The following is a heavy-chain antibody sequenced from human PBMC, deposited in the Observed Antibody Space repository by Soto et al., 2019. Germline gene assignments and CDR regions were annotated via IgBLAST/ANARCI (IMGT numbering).Heavy chain of an antibody. V-gene: IGHV3-23*01. CDR1: GFPFNSYT. CDR2: ISNTGVTT. D-gene: IGHD1-1*01. Sequence: GGSRRLSCAASGFPFNSYTRNWVRQAPGKGLEWVSAISNTGVTTFYADSVRGRFTISRDNSKNTLYLQMNSLRAEDTAVYFCAKDKTGVRGGYYYYGVDVWGQGTTVTVSS. J-gene: IGHJ6*02. CDR3: AKDKTGVRGGYYYYGVDV.